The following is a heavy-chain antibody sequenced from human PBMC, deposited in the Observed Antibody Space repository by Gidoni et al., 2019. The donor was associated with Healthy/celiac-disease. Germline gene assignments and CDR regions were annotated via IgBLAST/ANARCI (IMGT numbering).Heavy chain of an antibody. D-gene: IGHD3-22*01. V-gene: IGHV3-64*01. Sequence: EVQLVESGGGLVQPGGSLSLSCAASGFTFSSYAMHWVRQAPGKGLEYVSAISSNGGSTYYANSVKGRFTISRDNSKNTLYLQMGSLRAEDMAVYYCANGALADSSGYYSDGFDYWGQGTLVTVSS. CDR3: ANGALADSSGYYSDGFDY. CDR2: ISSNGGST. J-gene: IGHJ4*02. CDR1: GFTFSSYA.